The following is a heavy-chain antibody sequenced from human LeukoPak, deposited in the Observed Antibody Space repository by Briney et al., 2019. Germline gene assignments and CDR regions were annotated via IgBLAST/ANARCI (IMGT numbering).Heavy chain of an antibody. V-gene: IGHV1-46*01. D-gene: IGHD3-9*01. J-gene: IGHJ2*01. CDR3: ARAVYDILTGYYVHWYFDL. Sequence: ASVKVSCRASGYTFTSYYMHWVRQAPGQGLEWMGIINPSDGSTSYAQKFQGRVTMTRDTSTSTAYMELSSLRSEDTAVYYCARAVYDILTGYYVHWYFDLWGRGTLVTVSS. CDR2: INPSDGST. CDR1: GYTFTSYY.